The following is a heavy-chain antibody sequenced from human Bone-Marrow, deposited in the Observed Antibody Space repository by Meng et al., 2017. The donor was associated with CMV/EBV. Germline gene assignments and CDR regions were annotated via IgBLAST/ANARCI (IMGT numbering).Heavy chain of an antibody. V-gene: IGHV3-30-3*01. D-gene: IGHD3-22*01. J-gene: IGHJ3*02. CDR1: KFTFRCHA. CDR3: AKGMAHWEYYYDSSGRGDAFDI. CDR2: ISYDGFNE. Sequence: GESLKISCAASKFTFRCHAMKWVRQAPGKGLEWVTVISYDGFNEYYTDSVKGRFTITRDDSKNTVYLQKTSLRAADTAVYYCAKGMAHWEYYYDSSGRGDAFDIWGQGTMVTV.